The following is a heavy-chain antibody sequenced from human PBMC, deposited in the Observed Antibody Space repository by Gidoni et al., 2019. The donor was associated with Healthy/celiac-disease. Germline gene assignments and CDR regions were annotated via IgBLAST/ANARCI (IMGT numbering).Heavy chain of an antibody. Sequence: QVQLVQSGAEVQKPGASGQVSWKASGYTFTSYGISWVRQAPGQGLEWIGWISAYNGNTSYAQKLQGTVTMTTDTSTSTAYMELRSLRSDATAVYYCARDGRGGPRWFDPWGQGTLVTVSS. CDR2: ISAYNGNT. V-gene: IGHV1-18*01. D-gene: IGHD1-26*01. CDR1: GYTFTSYG. J-gene: IGHJ5*02. CDR3: ARDGRGGPRWFDP.